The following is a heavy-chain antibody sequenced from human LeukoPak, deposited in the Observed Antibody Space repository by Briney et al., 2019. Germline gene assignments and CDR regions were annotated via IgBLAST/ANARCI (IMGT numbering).Heavy chain of an antibody. CDR3: ARHNPWYFDY. CDR1: GGSISSYY. CDR2: IYYSGST. V-gene: IGHV4-59*08. Sequence: SETLSLTCTVSGGSISSYYWSWIRQPPGKGLEWIGYIYYSGSTNYNPSLKSRVTISVDTSKNQFSLKLSPVTAADTAVYYCARHNPWYFDYWGQGTLVTVSS. J-gene: IGHJ4*02.